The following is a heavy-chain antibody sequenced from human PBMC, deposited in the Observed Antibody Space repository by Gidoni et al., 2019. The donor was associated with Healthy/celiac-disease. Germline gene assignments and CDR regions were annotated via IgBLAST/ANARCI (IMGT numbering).Heavy chain of an antibody. D-gene: IGHD2-2*01. CDR2: ISSSSSYI. CDR3: ARARYHKVVPAAPYWFDP. J-gene: IGHJ5*02. V-gene: IGHV3-21*01. CDR1: GFTFRSYS. Sequence: EVQLVESGGGLVKPGGSLRLSCAASGFTFRSYSMNWVRQAPGKGLEWVSSISSSSSYIYYADSVKGRFTISRDNAKNSLYLQMNSLRAEDTAVYYCARARYHKVVPAAPYWFDPWGQGTLVTVSS.